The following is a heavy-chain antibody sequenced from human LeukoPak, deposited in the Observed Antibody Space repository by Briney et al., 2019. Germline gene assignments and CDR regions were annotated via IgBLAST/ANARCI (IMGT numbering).Heavy chain of an antibody. CDR2: IIPIFGTA. Sequence: GASVKVSCKASGGTFISYAISWVRQAPGQGLEWMGGIIPIFGTANYAQKFQGRVTITTDESTSTAYMELSSLRSEDTAVYYCARDLGDTYSSGWEAFAYWGQGTLVTVSS. J-gene: IGHJ4*02. D-gene: IGHD6-19*01. CDR3: ARDLGDTYSSGWEAFAY. V-gene: IGHV1-69*05. CDR1: GGTFISYA.